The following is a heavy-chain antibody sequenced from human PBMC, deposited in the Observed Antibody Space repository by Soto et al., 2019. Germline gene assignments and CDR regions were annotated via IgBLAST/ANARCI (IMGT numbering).Heavy chain of an antibody. CDR2: ISAYNGNT. D-gene: IGHD4-17*01. Sequence: GASVKVSCKASGYTFTSYGISWVRQAPGQGLEWMGWISAYNGNTNYAQKLQGRVTMTTDTSTSTAYMELRSLRSDDTAVYYCARDGRTGDYFNWFDPWGQGTLVTVPQ. J-gene: IGHJ5*02. CDR1: GYTFTSYG. V-gene: IGHV1-18*01. CDR3: ARDGRTGDYFNWFDP.